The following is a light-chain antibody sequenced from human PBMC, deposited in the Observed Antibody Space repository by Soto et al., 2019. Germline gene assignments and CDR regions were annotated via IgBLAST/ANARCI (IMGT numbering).Light chain of an antibody. V-gene: IGLV2-14*01. J-gene: IGLJ1*01. CDR2: EVS. CDR1: NIDVGGYNY. CDR3: SSYTTSSPYV. Sequence: QSVLTPPPSASGSPGQSGTIPRTGTNIDVGGYNYVSWYQQHPGKAPKLMIYEVSHRPSGISGRFSGSKSGNTASLTISGLQVDDEADYFCSSYTTSSPYVFGAGTKLTVL.